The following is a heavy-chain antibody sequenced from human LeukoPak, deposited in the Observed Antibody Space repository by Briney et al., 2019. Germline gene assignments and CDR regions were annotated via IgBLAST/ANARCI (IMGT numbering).Heavy chain of an antibody. CDR3: AKERIAVAVPEYFQH. J-gene: IGHJ1*01. D-gene: IGHD6-19*01. CDR2: ISGSGGST. Sequence: GGSLRLSCAASGFIFSSYWMSWVRQAPGKGLEWVSAISGSGGSTYYADSVKGRFTISRDNSKNTLYLQMNSLRAEDTAVYYCAKERIAVAVPEYFQHWGQGTLVTVSS. V-gene: IGHV3-23*01. CDR1: GFIFSSYW.